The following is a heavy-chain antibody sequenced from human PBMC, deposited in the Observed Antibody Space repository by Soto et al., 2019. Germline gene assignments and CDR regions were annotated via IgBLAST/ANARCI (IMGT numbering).Heavy chain of an antibody. Sequence: EVQVLESGGGLVQPGGSLRLSCEGSEFTVSGHAMTWIRQAPGKRPEWVSTITADGGTYYADSVKGRFAMSRDTSENTLYLQMNSLGAEDTAAYYCAPHVSCSGGSCQYDAFAIRGQGTMVTVSS. CDR1: EFTVSGHA. CDR3: APHVSCSGGSCQYDAFAI. CDR2: ITADGGT. J-gene: IGHJ3*02. V-gene: IGHV3-23*01. D-gene: IGHD2-15*01.